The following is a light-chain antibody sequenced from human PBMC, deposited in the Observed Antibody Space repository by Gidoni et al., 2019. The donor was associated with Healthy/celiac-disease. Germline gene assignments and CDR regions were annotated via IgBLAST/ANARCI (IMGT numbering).Light chain of an antibody. CDR1: QSVSSY. V-gene: IGKV3-11*01. CDR3: QQRSNWPAL. CDR2: DAS. Sequence: IVLTQSPATLSLSPVERATLSCRASQSVSSYLAGYQQKPGQAPRLLIYDASNRATGIPARFRGSGSGTDFTLNISSLEPEDCAVYYCQQRSNWPALFGQGTKLEIK. J-gene: IGKJ2*01.